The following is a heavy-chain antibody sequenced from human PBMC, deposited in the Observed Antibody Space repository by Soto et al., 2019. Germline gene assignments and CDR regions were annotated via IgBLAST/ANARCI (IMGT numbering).Heavy chain of an antibody. J-gene: IGHJ4*02. CDR2: IYYSGST. V-gene: IGHV4-30-4*01. Sequence: TSETLSLTCTVSGGSISSGDYYWSWIRQPPGKGLEWIGYIYYSGSTYYNPSLKSRVTISVDTSKNQVSLKLSSVTAADTAVYYCARGGDYDILTGYYKAFDYWGQGTLVTVSS. D-gene: IGHD3-9*01. CDR3: ARGGDYDILTGYYKAFDY. CDR1: GGSISSGDYY.